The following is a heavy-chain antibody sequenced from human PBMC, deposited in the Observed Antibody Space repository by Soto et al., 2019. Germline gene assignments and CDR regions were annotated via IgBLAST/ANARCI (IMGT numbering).Heavy chain of an antibody. V-gene: IGHV3-48*02. J-gene: IGHJ5*02. CDR2: ISSSSSTI. CDR1: GFTFSSYS. Sequence: PGGSLRLSCAASGFTFSSYSMNWVRQAPGKGLEWVSYISSSSSTIYYADSVKGRFTISRDNAKNSLYLQMNSLRDEDTAVYYCARAEITFGGVTLFDPWGQGTLVTGSS. CDR3: ARAEITFGGVTLFDP. D-gene: IGHD3-16*01.